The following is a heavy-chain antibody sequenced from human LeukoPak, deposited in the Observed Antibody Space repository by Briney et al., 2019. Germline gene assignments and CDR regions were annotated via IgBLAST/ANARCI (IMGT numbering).Heavy chain of an antibody. CDR3: ARHSSGWSDFDY. D-gene: IGHD6-19*01. J-gene: IGHJ4*02. V-gene: IGHV4-59*08. CDR2: IYYSGTT. CDR1: GGSISTYY. Sequence: SETLSLTCTVSGGSISTYYWSWIRQPPGKGLEWIGYIYYSGTTTYNPSLKSRVTISVDTSKNQFSLKLSSVTAADTAVYYCARHSSGWSDFDYWGQGTLVTVPS.